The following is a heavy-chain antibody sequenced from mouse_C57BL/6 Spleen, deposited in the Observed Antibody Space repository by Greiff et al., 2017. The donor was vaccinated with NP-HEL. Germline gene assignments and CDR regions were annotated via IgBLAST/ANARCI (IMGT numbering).Heavy chain of an antibody. CDR3: ARRLGGYFDY. V-gene: IGHV1-61*01. CDR2: IYPSDSET. D-gene: IGHD4-1*01. CDR1: GYTFTSYW. Sequence: QVQLQQPGAELVRPGSSVKLSCKASGYTFTSYWMEWVKQRPGQGLEWIGNIYPSDSETHYNQKFKDKATLTVDKSSSTAYMQLSSLTSEDSAVYYWARRLGGYFDYWGQGTTLTVSS. J-gene: IGHJ2*01.